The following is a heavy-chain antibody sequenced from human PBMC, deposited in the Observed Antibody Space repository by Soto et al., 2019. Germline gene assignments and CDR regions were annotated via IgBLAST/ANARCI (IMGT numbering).Heavy chain of an antibody. CDR3: AKVSSSWYAGFFDL. J-gene: IGHJ4*02. V-gene: IGHV3-23*01. D-gene: IGHD6-13*01. CDR2: LSDSGDSI. CDR1: GFTFSSHA. Sequence: EVQLLESGGGLVQPGRSLRLSCTASGFTFSSHAMTWVRQAPGKGLEWVSGLSDSGDSIYYADSVKGRFTIYRDNSMNTLLLQMNTLRVEDTAVYYCAKVSSSWYAGFFDLWGQGTLVTVSS.